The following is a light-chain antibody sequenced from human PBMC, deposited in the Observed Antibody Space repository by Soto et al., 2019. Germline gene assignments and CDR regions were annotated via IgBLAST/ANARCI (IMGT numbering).Light chain of an antibody. CDR3: FSFKTTSTHV. J-gene: IGLJ1*01. CDR1: SSDIGAYDY. Sequence: QSALTQPASLSGSPGQSITISCTGTSSDIGAYDYVSWFQQHPGKAPKLMISGVNNRPSGVSNRFSGSKSGNTAYLTISGLQVEDEAEYFCFSFKTTSTHVFGTGTKVTVL. V-gene: IGLV2-14*01. CDR2: GVN.